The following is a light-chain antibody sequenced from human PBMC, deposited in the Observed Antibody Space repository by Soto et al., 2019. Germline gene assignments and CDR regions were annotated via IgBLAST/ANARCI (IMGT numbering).Light chain of an antibody. CDR1: QSLLHINGYNY. CDR2: LGS. J-gene: IGKJ2*01. V-gene: IGKV2-28*01. Sequence: DIVMTQSPLSLPVTPGEPASISCRSSQSLLHINGYNYLDWYLQKPGQSTQLLIYLGSNRASGVPDRFSGSGSGTDFTLKISRVEAEDVGVYYCMQALQTLWYPVGQGTKLEIK. CDR3: MQALQTLWYP.